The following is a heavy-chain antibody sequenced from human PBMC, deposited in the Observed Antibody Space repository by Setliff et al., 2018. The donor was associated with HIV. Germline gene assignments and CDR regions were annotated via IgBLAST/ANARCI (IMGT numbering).Heavy chain of an antibody. CDR2: IYTSGST. CDR3: AKTSVGATGLYAFDI. Sequence: SETLSLTCTVSGGSISSGSYYWSWIRQPAGKGLEWVGHIYTSGSTNYNPSLKSRVTISADTSNNQFSLRLTSMTAADTAVYYCAKTSVGATGLYAFDIWGQGTMVTVSS. J-gene: IGHJ3*02. V-gene: IGHV4-61*09. D-gene: IGHD1-26*01. CDR1: GGSISSGSYY.